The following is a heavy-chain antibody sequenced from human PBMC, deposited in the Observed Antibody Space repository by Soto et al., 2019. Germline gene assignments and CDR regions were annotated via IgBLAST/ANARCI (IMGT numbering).Heavy chain of an antibody. J-gene: IGHJ4*02. CDR1: GLPFSSYS. D-gene: IGHD3-22*01. Sequence: GSPILSCAHSGLPFSSYSMTPVRQTTGMGLEWVSAMSGSGGSTYYADSVMGWFTISRDNSKNTLYLQMDSLTADDTAVYYCARYFYDSGGYYSIFDYWGQGTLVTVSS. CDR2: MSGSGGST. CDR3: ARYFYDSGGYYSIFDY. V-gene: IGHV3-23*01.